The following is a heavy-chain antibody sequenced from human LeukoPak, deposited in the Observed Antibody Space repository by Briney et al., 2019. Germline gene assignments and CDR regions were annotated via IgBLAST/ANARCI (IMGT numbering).Heavy chain of an antibody. D-gene: IGHD3-22*01. J-gene: IGHJ4*02. CDR2: IIPIFGTA. CDR3: AVDTEDSSGYLGEAEY. V-gene: IGHV1-69*13. Sequence: ASVKVSCKASGGTFSSYAISWVRQAPGQGLEWMGGIIPIFGTANYAQKFQGRVTITADESTSTAYMELSSLRSEDTAVYYCAVDTEDSSGYLGEAEYWGQGTLVTVSS. CDR1: GGTFSSYA.